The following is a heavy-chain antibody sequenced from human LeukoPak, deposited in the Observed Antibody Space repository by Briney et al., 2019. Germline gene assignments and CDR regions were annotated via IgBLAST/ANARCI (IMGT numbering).Heavy chain of an antibody. CDR2: INAGNGNT. CDR3: ARAGSHQFQDAFDI. J-gene: IGHJ3*02. CDR1: GYTFTSYA. D-gene: IGHD2-2*01. V-gene: IGHV1-3*01. Sequence: ASVKVSCKASGYTFTSYAMHWVRQAPGQRLEWMGWINAGNGNTKYSQKFQGRVTMTRDTSTSTVYMELSSLRSEDTAVYYCARAGSHQFQDAFDIWGQGTMVTVSS.